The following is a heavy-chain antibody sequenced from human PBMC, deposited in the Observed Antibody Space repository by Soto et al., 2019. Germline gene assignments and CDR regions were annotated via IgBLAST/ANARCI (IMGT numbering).Heavy chain of an antibody. J-gene: IGHJ5*02. CDR1: GGSISNYY. CDR2: IYTSGST. CDR3: ARDMHAGCTHYFDP. V-gene: IGHV4-4*07. D-gene: IGHD6-19*01. Sequence: SETLSLTCTVSGGSISNYYWTWIRQPAGKGLEWIGRIYTSGSTNYNPSLKSRVTMSVDTSKNQFSLKMTSMTAADTAVYDCARDMHAGCTHYFDPWGQGTLVTVSS.